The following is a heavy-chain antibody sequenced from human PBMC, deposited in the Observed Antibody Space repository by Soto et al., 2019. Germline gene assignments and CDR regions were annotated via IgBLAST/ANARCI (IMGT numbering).Heavy chain of an antibody. CDR2: INSDSGDK. J-gene: IGHJ6*02. CDR1: GDNFSAYY. V-gene: IGHV1-2*02. D-gene: IGHD3-10*01. CDR3: AIDRRASGTYYGMDV. Sequence: QVHRVQSGAEVKKPGASVKVSCDTSGDNFSAYYIHWVRQTPGQGREWMGWINSDSGDKTYAQKFQGSVTMTRAMSTSVAYLELSRMTPDDRAVYYCAIDRRASGTYYGMDVWGQGTPVAVS.